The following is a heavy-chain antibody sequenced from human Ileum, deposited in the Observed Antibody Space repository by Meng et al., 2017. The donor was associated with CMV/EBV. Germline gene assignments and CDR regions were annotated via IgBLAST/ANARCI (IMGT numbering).Heavy chain of an antibody. V-gene: IGHV3-21*01. CDR3: ARVPYSGIAAEYYFDY. CDR1: GFTFSSYS. D-gene: IGHD6-13*01. CDR2: ISSSSSYI. J-gene: IGHJ4*02. Sequence: GGSLRLSCAASGFTFSSYSMNWVRQAPGKGLEWVSSISSSSSYIYYADSVKGRFTISRDNAKNSLYLQMNSLRAEDTAVYYCARVPYSGIAAEYYFDYWGQGTLVTVSS.